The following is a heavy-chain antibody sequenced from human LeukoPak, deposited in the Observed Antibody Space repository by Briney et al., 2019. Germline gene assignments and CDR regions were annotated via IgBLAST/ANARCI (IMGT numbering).Heavy chain of an antibody. CDR1: GGTFGSYA. Sequence: SVKVSCKASGGTFGSYAISWVRQAPGQGLEWMGGIIPIFGTANYAQKFQGRVTITADESTSTAYMELSSLRSEDTAVYYCARGSTEMATITFLDFWGQGTLVTVSS. V-gene: IGHV1-69*01. D-gene: IGHD5-24*01. J-gene: IGHJ4*02. CDR2: IIPIFGTA. CDR3: ARGSTEMATITFLDF.